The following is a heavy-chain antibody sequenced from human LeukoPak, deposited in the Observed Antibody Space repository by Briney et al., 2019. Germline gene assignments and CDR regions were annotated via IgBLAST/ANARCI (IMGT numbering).Heavy chain of an antibody. V-gene: IGHV1-18*01. CDR3: ARDLTSGDY. CDR2: ISAYSGDT. D-gene: IGHD3-16*01. CDR1: GYTFTSYG. Sequence: ASEKVSCKASGYTFTSYGISWVRQAPGQGLEYMGWISAYSGDTNYAQKYQDRVTITRDTSTSTVYMEVRSLRSDDTAVYYCARDLTSGDYWGQGTLVTVSS. J-gene: IGHJ4*02.